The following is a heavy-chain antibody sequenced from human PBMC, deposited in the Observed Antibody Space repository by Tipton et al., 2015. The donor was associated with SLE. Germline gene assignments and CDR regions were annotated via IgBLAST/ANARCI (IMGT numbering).Heavy chain of an antibody. J-gene: IGHJ1*01. CDR3: ASHSSSWPEYFQH. CDR2: ISYSGGST. Sequence: SLRLSCAAPGFTFSSYAMSWVRQAPGKGLEWVSAISYSGGSTYYADSVKGRFTISRDNSKNTLYLQMNSLRAEDTAVYYCASHSSSWPEYFQHWGQGTLVTVSS. D-gene: IGHD6-13*01. V-gene: IGHV3-23*01. CDR1: GFTFSSYA.